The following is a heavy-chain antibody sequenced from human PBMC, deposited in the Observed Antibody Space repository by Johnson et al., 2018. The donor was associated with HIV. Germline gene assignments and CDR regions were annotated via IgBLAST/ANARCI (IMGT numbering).Heavy chain of an antibody. CDR3: TRTDDAYHYDTFGYIDAFDI. D-gene: IGHD3-22*01. CDR1: WLTFSDSA. V-gene: IGHV3-73*01. J-gene: IGHJ3*02. Sequence: EVQLVESGGGVVQTGRSLKLSCAASWLTFSDSALHWVRQAPEKGLEWVGRIRSKPYSSATAYAASVTGRFTISRDDSKNMTYLQMNSLKTEDTAVYYCTRTDDAYHYDTFGYIDAFDIWGQGTMVTVSS. CDR2: IRSKPYSSAT.